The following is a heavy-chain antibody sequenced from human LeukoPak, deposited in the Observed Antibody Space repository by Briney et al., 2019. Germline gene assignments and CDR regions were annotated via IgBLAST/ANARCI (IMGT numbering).Heavy chain of an antibody. CDR2: INPSGGST. V-gene: IGHV1-46*01. CDR1: GYTFTSYC. J-gene: IGHJ4*02. D-gene: IGHD4-17*01. CDR3: AVDYGDLPGDY. Sequence: ASVKVSCKASGYTFTSYCMHWVRQAPGQGLEWMGIINPSGGSTSYAQKFQGRVTMTRDTSTSTVYMELSSLRSEDTAVYYCAVDYGDLPGDYWGQGTLVTVSS.